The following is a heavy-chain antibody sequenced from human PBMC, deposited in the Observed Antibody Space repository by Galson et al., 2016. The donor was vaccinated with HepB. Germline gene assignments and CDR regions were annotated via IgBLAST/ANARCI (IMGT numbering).Heavy chain of an antibody. CDR3: ARQASGWDLAYFDY. CDR2: INPKSGGT. D-gene: IGHD1-26*01. V-gene: IGHV1-2*02. CDR1: GYPFTDHY. J-gene: IGHJ4*02. Sequence: SVKVSCKASGYPFTDHYVYWVRQAPGQGLEWMGRINPKSGGTDYARNFQGRVTMTRDTSINTAYMELTGLKGDDTAVYFWARQASGWDLAYFDYWGQGTLVTVSS.